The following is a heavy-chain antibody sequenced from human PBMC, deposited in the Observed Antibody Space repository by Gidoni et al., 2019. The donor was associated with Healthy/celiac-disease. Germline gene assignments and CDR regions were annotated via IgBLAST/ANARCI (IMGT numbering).Heavy chain of an antibody. J-gene: IGHJ4*02. CDR1: GGTFSSYA. V-gene: IGHV1-69*01. CDR2: IIPIFGTA. CDR3: ARAEGASHWDFDY. Sequence: QVQLVQSGAEVKQPGSSVKVSCKASGGTFSSYAISWVRQAPGQGLEWMGGIIPIFGTANYAQKFQGRVTITADESTSTDYMGLSSLRSEDTAVYYCARAEGASHWDFDYWGQGTLVTVSS. D-gene: IGHD7-27*01.